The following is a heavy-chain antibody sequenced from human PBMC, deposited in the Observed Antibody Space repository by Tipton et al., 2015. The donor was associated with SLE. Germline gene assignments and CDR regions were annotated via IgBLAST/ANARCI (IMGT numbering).Heavy chain of an antibody. CDR2: INHSGSA. CDR3: ARGFWSGYYGRMDV. D-gene: IGHD3-3*01. V-gene: IGHV4-34*01. J-gene: IGHJ6*04. CDR1: GGSFSGYY. Sequence: TLSLTCAVYGGSFSGYYWSWIRQPPGKGLEWIAEINHSGSANYNPSLNSRVTISVDTSKSQVSLKLSSVTAADTAVYYCARGFWSGYYGRMDVWGKGTTVTVSS.